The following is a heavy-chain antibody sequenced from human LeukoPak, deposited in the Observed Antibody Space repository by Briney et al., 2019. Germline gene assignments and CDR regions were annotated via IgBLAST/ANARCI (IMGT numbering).Heavy chain of an antibody. CDR2: IYYSESA. V-gene: IGHV4-30-4*01. Sequence: SETLSLTCTVSGASISSGDYYWSWIRQPPGKGLECIGHIYYSESAYYNPSLKSRVTISVDTSKNQFSPKLSSVTAADTAVYYCAREDFGEYSFDYWGQGTLVTVSS. CDR3: AREDFGEYSFDY. J-gene: IGHJ4*02. D-gene: IGHD4-17*01. CDR1: GASISSGDYY.